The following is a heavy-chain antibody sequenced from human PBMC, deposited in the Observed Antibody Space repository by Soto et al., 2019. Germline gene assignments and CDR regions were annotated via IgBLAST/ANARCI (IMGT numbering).Heavy chain of an antibody. D-gene: IGHD3-22*01. CDR2: IDPSDSQT. Sequence: GESLKISCKGSGYSFAGYWITWVRQKPGKGLEWMGRIDPSDSQTYYSPSFRGHVTISATKSITTVFLQWSSLRASDTAMYYCARQIYDSDTGPNFQYYFDSWGQGTPVTISS. V-gene: IGHV5-10-1*01. J-gene: IGHJ4*02. CDR1: GYSFAGYW. CDR3: ARQIYDSDTGPNFQYYFDS.